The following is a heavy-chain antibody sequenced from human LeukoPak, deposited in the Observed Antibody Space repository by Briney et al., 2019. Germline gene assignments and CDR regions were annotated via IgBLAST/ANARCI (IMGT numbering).Heavy chain of an antibody. Sequence: GRSLRLSCSASGFTLSSYGMHWVRQGPGKGLEWVAIISYDGSNKYYGDSVKGRFTISRDNSNNTLFLQMNSLRPEDTAVYYCARVGCSGGSCYYYYYYYMDVWGKGTTVTISS. CDR3: ARVGCSGGSCYYYYYYYMDV. J-gene: IGHJ6*03. CDR1: GFTLSSYG. V-gene: IGHV3-30*03. D-gene: IGHD2-15*01. CDR2: ISYDGSNK.